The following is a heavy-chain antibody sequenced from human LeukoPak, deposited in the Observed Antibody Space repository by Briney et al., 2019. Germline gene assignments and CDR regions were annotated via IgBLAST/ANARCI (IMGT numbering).Heavy chain of an antibody. Sequence: GGSLRLSCAASGFTFSSYWMSWVRQAPGKGLEWVANIKQDGSEKYYVDSVKGRFTISRDNAKNSLYLQMNSLRAEDTAVYYCARDRYYDSSGTDYYFDYWGQGTLVTVSS. D-gene: IGHD3-22*01. CDR3: ARDRYYDSSGTDYYFDY. CDR2: IKQDGSEK. CDR1: GFTFSSYW. V-gene: IGHV3-7*01. J-gene: IGHJ4*02.